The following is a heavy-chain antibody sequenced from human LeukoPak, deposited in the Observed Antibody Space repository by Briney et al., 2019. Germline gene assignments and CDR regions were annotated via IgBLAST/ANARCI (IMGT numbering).Heavy chain of an antibody. CDR3: AKDRFSRPLYGMDV. CDR2: ISSDRSYK. Sequence: GGSLRLSCAASGFSFSTHGMHWVRQAPGKGLEWVAVISSDRSYKYYADSVKGRFTISRDNSKNTLYLLMNSLRAEDTAIYYCAKDRFSRPLYGMDVWGQGTTVTVSS. V-gene: IGHV3-30*18. CDR1: GFSFSTHG. J-gene: IGHJ6*02.